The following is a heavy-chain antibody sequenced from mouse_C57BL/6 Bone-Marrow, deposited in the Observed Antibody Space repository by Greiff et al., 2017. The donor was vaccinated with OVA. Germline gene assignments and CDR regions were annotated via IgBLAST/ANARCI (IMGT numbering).Heavy chain of an antibody. D-gene: IGHD2-4*01. Sequence: QVQLKESGPGLVQPSQSLSITCTVSGFSLTSYGVHWVRQSPGKGLEWLGVIWSGGSTDYYAAFISRLSISKDNSKSQVFFKMNSLQADDTAIYYCASSPGDYDFDYWGQGTTLTVSS. CDR2: IWSGGST. CDR1: GFSLTSYG. J-gene: IGHJ2*01. V-gene: IGHV2-2*01. CDR3: ASSPGDYDFDY.